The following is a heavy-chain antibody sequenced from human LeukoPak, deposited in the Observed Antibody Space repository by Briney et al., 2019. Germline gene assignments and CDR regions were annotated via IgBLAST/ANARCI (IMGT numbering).Heavy chain of an antibody. Sequence: GESLKISCKGSGYTFTTYWIGWVRQMPGKGLEWMGNIYPGDSDTRYSPSLQGQVTISVDKSINTAYLQWSSLEASDTAMYYCARPPAHYYDSSDPLEYWGQGTLVTVSS. CDR2: IYPGDSDT. D-gene: IGHD3-22*01. J-gene: IGHJ4*02. V-gene: IGHV5-51*01. CDR3: ARPPAHYYDSSDPLEY. CDR1: GYTFTTYW.